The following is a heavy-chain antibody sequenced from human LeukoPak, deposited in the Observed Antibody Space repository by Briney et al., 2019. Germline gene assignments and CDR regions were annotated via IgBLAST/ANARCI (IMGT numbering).Heavy chain of an antibody. CDR3: AKDGVVVVPAAYYYYYMDV. Sequence: GGSLRLSCAASGFTFSSYGMHWVRQGPGKGLEWVGFIRYDGSNKYYEDSVKGRFTISIDNSKNTLYLQMNSLRAEDTAVYYCAKDGVVVVPAAYYYYYMDVWCKGTTVTISS. CDR2: IRYDGSNK. CDR1: GFTFSSYG. V-gene: IGHV3-30*02. D-gene: IGHD2-2*01. J-gene: IGHJ6*03.